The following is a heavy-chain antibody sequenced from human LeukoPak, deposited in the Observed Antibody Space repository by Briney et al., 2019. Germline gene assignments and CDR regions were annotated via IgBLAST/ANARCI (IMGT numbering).Heavy chain of an antibody. D-gene: IGHD3-22*01. Sequence: GGPLRLSCAASGFTFSSYSMNWVRQAPGKGLEWVSSISSSSSYIYYADSVKGRFTISRDNAKNSLYLQMNSLRAEDTAVYYCARAYYYDSSGSRTFEYWGQGTLVTVSS. CDR2: ISSSSSYI. V-gene: IGHV3-21*01. CDR1: GFTFSSYS. CDR3: ARAYYYDSSGSRTFEY. J-gene: IGHJ4*02.